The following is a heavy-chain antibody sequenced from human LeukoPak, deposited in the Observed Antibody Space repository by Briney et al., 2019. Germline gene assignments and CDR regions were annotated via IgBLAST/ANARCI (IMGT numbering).Heavy chain of an antibody. J-gene: IGHJ4*02. CDR3: ARVSYRSSSSDFDY. CDR2: IWYDGSNK. Sequence: PGGSLRLSCAASGFTFSTYGMHWVRQAPGKGLEWVAVIWYDGSNKQYADSVKGRFTISRDNSKNMLYLQMNSLRSDDTAVYYCARVSYRSSSSDFDYWGQGTLVTVSS. CDR1: GFTFSTYG. V-gene: IGHV3-33*01. D-gene: IGHD6-6*01.